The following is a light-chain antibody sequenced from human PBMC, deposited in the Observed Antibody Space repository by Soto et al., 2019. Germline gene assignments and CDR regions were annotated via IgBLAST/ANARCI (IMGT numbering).Light chain of an antibody. V-gene: IGKV1-5*03. CDR2: KAS. CDR1: QSISVW. CDR3: LQYNSYSPT. Sequence: DIQRTQSPSTLSASVGDRVTITSRASQSISVWLAWYQQKAGKAPNLLIYKASRLESGVPSRFSGSGSETEFTLTISGLQPGDSATYYCLQYNSYSPTFGQGTKVDI. J-gene: IGKJ1*01.